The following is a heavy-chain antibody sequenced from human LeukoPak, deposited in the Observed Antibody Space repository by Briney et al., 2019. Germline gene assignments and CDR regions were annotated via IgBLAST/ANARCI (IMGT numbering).Heavy chain of an antibody. Sequence: GGSLRLSCAASGFTFSSYSMNWVRQAPGKGLEWVSSISSSSSYIYYADSVKGRFTISRDNAKNSLYLQMNSLRAEDTAVYYCARDRTVVTPMPIDYWGQGTLVTVSS. D-gene: IGHD4-23*01. CDR3: ARDRTVVTPMPIDY. CDR1: GFTFSSYS. J-gene: IGHJ4*02. CDR2: ISSSSSYI. V-gene: IGHV3-21*01.